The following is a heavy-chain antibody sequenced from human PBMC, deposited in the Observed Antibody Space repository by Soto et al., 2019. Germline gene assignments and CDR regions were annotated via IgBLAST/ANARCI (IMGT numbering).Heavy chain of an antibody. V-gene: IGHV5-51*01. Sequence: PGESLKISCKGSGYSFTSYWIGWVRQMPGKGLEWMGIIYPGESDTRYSPSFQGQVTISADKCISTAYLQWSSLKASDTAMYYCARGRGYYYDAFDIWGQGTMVTVSS. J-gene: IGHJ3*02. D-gene: IGHD3-22*01. CDR3: ARGRGYYYDAFDI. CDR1: GYSFTSYW. CDR2: IYPGESDT.